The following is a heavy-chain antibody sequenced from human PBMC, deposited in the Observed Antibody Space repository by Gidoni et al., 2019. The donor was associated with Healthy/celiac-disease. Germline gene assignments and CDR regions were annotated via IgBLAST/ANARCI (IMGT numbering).Heavy chain of an antibody. CDR3: ARDRIDIVVVPAAPPLYYYYYYGMDV. CDR1: GGSISSGRYY. CDR2: IYTSGST. D-gene: IGHD2-2*01. Sequence: QVQLQESGPGLVKPSQTLSLTCTVSGGSISSGRYYWSWIRQPAGKGLEWIGRIYTSGSTNYNPSLKSRVTISVDTSKNQFSLKLSSVTAADTAVYYCARDRIDIVVVPAAPPLYYYYYYGMDVWGQGTTVTVSS. V-gene: IGHV4-61*02. J-gene: IGHJ6*02.